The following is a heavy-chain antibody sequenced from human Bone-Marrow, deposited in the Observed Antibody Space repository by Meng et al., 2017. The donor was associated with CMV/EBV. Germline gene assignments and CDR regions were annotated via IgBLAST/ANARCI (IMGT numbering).Heavy chain of an antibody. D-gene: IGHD2-2*01. V-gene: IGHV1-8*03. J-gene: IGHJ6*02. Sequence: ASVKVSCKASGYTFTSYDINWVRQATGQGLEWMGWMNPNSGNTGYAQKFQGRVTITRNTSISTAYMELSSLRSEDTAVYYWARGAGLGYCSSTSCSLPYYYYGMDVWGQGTTVTVSS. CDR2: MNPNSGNT. CDR3: ARGAGLGYCSSTSCSLPYYYYGMDV. CDR1: GYTFTSYD.